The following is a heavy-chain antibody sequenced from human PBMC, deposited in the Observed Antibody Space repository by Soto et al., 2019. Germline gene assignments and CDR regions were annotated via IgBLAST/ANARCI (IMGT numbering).Heavy chain of an antibody. J-gene: IGHJ4*01. CDR3: VRDLSNGWYPDY. D-gene: IGHD6-19*01. V-gene: IGHV3-33*01. Sequence: PGGALRLSWEASASTFRDYGIHWIRQAPGKGLEWVAVIWHDGSNKYYADSVKGRFTISRDNSKSTVYLQMNGLINDDTGVYFCVRDLSNGWYPDYWG. CDR1: ASTFRDYG. CDR2: IWHDGSNK.